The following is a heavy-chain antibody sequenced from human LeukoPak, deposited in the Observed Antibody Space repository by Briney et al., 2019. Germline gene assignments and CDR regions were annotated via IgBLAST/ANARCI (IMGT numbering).Heavy chain of an antibody. D-gene: IGHD3-10*01. CDR2: ISGSSSYI. CDR1: RFPYMNYK. V-gene: IGHV3-21*01. J-gene: IGHJ5*02. CDR3: VRDHNYLVSGRGFDP. Sequence: PGGSLRLSCASSRFPYMNYKVDSTRQAPGKGLEWVSSISGSSSYIDYADSVKGRFTISRDTAKNSLYLQLRSLRAEDTAVECCVRDHNYLVSGRGFDPWGQGALVTVSS.